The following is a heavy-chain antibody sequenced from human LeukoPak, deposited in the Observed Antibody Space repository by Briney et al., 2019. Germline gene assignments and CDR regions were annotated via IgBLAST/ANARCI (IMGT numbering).Heavy chain of an antibody. D-gene: IGHD2-2*01. Sequence: SQTLSLTCTVSGGSISSGSYYWSWIRQPAGKGLEWIGRIYTSGSTNYNPSLKSRVTISVDTSKNQFSLKLSSVTAADTAVYYCARDGGDIVVVPAAQGAFDIWGQGTMVTVSS. J-gene: IGHJ3*02. CDR2: IYTSGST. V-gene: IGHV4-61*02. CDR1: GGSISSGSYY. CDR3: ARDGGDIVVVPAAQGAFDI.